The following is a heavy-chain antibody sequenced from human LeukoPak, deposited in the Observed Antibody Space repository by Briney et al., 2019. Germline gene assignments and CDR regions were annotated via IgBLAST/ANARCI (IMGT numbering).Heavy chain of an antibody. J-gene: IGHJ5*02. CDR1: GGSVSSGSYY. V-gene: IGHV4-61*01. CDR2: GST. CDR3: ARAGARPNYYDSSGRSWFDP. Sequence: SETLSLTCTVSGGSVSSGSYYWCWIRQPPGKGLEWIGGSTNYNPSLKSRVTISVDTSKNQFSLKLNSVTAADTAVYYCARAGARPNYYDSSGRSWFDPWGQGTLVTVSS. D-gene: IGHD3-22*01.